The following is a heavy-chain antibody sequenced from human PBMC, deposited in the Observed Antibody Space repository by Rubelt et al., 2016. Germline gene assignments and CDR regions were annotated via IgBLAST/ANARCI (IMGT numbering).Heavy chain of an antibody. CDR2: ISAYNGNT. D-gene: IGHD2-15*01. J-gene: IGHJ4*02. V-gene: IGHV1-18*01. CDR3: ARDLGSGRDY. Sequence: QVQLVQSGAEVKKPGSSVKVSCKASGGTFSSYAISWVRQAPGQGLEWMGWISAYNGNTNYAQKLQCRVTMTSDTSTSTAYRELRSLRSDATAVYYCARDLGSGRDYWGQGTLVTVSS. CDR1: GGTFSSYA.